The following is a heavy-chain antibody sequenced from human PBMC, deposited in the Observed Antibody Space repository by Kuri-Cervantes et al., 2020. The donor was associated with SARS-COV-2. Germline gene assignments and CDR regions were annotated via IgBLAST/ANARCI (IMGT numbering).Heavy chain of an antibody. Sequence: ESLKISCTVSGGSISSYYWSWIRQPPGKGLEWIGYIYYSGSTNYNPSLKSRVTISVDTSKNQFSLKLSSVTAADTAVYYCARDCSSTSCYPSPWYFDLWGRGTLVTVSS. CDR1: GGSISSYY. CDR2: IYYSGST. V-gene: IGHV4-59*12. J-gene: IGHJ2*01. D-gene: IGHD2-2*01. CDR3: ARDCSSTSCYPSPWYFDL.